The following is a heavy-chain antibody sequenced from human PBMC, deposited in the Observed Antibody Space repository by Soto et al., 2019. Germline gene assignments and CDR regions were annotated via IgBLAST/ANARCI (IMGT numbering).Heavy chain of an antibody. D-gene: IGHD3-9*01. Sequence: HPGGSLRLSCAASGFTFSSYAMHWVRQAPGKGLEWVAVMSYDGSNKYYADSVKGRFTISRDNSKNTLYLQMNSLRAEDTAVYYCARGSRYFDWLKRYYYYGMDFWGQGTTVTV. CDR1: GFTFSSYA. J-gene: IGHJ6*02. V-gene: IGHV3-30-3*01. CDR3: ARGSRYFDWLKRYYYYGMDF. CDR2: MSYDGSNK.